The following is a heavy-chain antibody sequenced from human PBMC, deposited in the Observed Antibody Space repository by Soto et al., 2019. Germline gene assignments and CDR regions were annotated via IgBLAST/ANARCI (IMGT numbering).Heavy chain of an antibody. CDR2: ISAYNGNT. Sequence: ASVKVSCKASGYTFTSYGISWVRQAPGQGLEWMGWISAYNGNTNYAQKLQGRVTMTTDTSTSTAYMELRSLRSDDTAVYYCAREKYYYDSGGYLGGMDVWGQGTTVTVSS. CDR1: GYTFTSYG. D-gene: IGHD3-22*01. CDR3: AREKYYYDSGGYLGGMDV. V-gene: IGHV1-18*01. J-gene: IGHJ6*02.